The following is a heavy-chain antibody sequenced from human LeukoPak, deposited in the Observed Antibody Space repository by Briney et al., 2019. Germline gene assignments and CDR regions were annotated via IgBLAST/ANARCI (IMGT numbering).Heavy chain of an antibody. J-gene: IGHJ6*02. CDR2: IKQDGSEK. CDR1: GFTFSSYW. Sequence: GGSLRLSCATSGFTFSSYWISWVRQAPGKGLEWVANIKQDGSEKYYVDSVKGRFTISRDNAKNSLYLQMNSLRAEDTAGYYCGRAMDVWGQGTTVTVSS. V-gene: IGHV3-7*03. CDR3: GRAMDV.